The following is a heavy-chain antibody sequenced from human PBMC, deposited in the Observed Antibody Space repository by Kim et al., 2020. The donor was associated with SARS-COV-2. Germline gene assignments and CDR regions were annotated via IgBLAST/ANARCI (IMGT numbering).Heavy chain of an antibody. CDR2: IKQDGSEK. Sequence: GGSLRLSCAASGFTFSSYWMSWVRQAPGKGLEWVANIKQDGSEKYYVDSVKGRFTISRDNAKNSLYLQMNSLRAKDTAVYYCARSGSGWFAPVYYFDYWGQGTLVTVSS. D-gene: IGHD6-19*01. CDR1: GFTFSSYW. CDR3: ARSGSGWFAPVYYFDY. J-gene: IGHJ4*02. V-gene: IGHV3-7*05.